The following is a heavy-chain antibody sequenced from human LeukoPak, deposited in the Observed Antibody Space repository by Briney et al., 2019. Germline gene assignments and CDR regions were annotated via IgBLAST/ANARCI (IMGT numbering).Heavy chain of an antibody. V-gene: IGHV3-7*01. CDR2: VKPDGSEK. CDR1: GFTFSNYW. D-gene: IGHD3-22*01. J-gene: IGHJ4*02. CDR3: ARDRGYYVFDY. Sequence: PAGSLRLSCAASGFTFSNYWMTWVRQAPGKGLEWVAHVKPDGSEKSYVDSVKGRFTISRDNAQNSLYLQMNSLRAEDTAVYYCARDRGYYVFDYWGQGTLVTVSS.